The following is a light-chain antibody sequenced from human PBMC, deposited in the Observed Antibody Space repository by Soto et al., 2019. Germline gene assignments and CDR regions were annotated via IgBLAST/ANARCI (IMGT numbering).Light chain of an antibody. CDR3: QQYGNSPLT. J-gene: IGKJ4*01. CDR1: QSVSRNY. V-gene: IGKV3-20*01. CDR2: GAS. Sequence: EIVLTQSPGSLSLSPGERATLSCRASQSVSRNYLAWYQQRPGQAPRLLIYGASSRATGIPDRFSGSGSGTDFTLTISRLEPEDFAVYYCQQYGNSPLTFGGGTKVDIK.